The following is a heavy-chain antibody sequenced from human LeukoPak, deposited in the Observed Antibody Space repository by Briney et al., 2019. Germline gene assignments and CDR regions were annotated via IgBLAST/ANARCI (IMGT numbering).Heavy chain of an antibody. CDR3: TTGRFYYDSSGYYFVEYFQH. CDR2: IKSKTDGGTT. Sequence: GGSLRLSCAASGFTFSNALMSWVRQAPGKGLEWVGRIKSKTDGGTTDYAAPVKGRFTISRDDSKNTLYLQMNSLKTEDTAVYYCTTGRFYYDSSGYYFVEYFQHWGQGTLVTVSS. D-gene: IGHD3-22*01. J-gene: IGHJ1*01. V-gene: IGHV3-15*01. CDR1: GFTFSNAL.